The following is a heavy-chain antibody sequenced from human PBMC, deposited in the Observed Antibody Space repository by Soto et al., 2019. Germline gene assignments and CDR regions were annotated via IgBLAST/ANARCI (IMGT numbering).Heavy chain of an antibody. J-gene: IGHJ6*03. CDR2: IYYSGST. CDR1: GGSISSYY. V-gene: IGHV4-59*08. Sequence: PSETLSLACTVSGGSISSYYWSWIRQPPGKGLEWIGYIYYSGSTNYNPSLKSRVTISVDTSKNQFSLKLSSVTAADTAVYYCARLKLPLYYMDVWGKGTTVTVSS. CDR3: ARLKLPLYYMDV.